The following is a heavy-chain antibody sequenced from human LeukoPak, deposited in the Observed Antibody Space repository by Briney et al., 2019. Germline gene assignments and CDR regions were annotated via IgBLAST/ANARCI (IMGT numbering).Heavy chain of an antibody. V-gene: IGHV4-34*01. Sequence: SETLSLTCAVYGGSFSGYYWTWIRHTPEKGLEWIGEMNPSGSTNYTPSLKSRVTISVDTSKNQFSLKLSSVTAADTAVYYCSRGRQDVTMIVVVMTAVSYYLDVWGKGTTVTVS. CDR2: MNPSGST. CDR3: SRGRQDVTMIVVVMTAVSYYLDV. D-gene: IGHD3-22*01. J-gene: IGHJ6*03. CDR1: GGSFSGYY.